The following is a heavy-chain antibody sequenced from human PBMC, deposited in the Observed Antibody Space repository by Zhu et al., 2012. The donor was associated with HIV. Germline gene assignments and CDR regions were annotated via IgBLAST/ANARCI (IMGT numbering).Heavy chain of an antibody. Sequence: QVQLQESGPGLVKPSETLSLTCTVSGGSISRDNYFWGWIRQPPGKGLEWIGSFYYGGTTYYKSSLKSRVTISVDTSKNHFSLKLSSVTAADTAVYYCAAYIYASGXTFDSWGPGTWVTVSS. V-gene: IGHV4-39*02. CDR1: GGSISRDNYF. D-gene: IGHD3-10*01. CDR2: FYYGGTT. CDR3: AAYIYASGXTFDS. J-gene: IGHJ4*01.